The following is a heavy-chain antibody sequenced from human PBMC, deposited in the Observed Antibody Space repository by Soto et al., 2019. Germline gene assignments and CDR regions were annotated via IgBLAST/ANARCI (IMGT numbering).Heavy chain of an antibody. CDR2: AYWDDDN. Sequence: QITLKESGPTLVKPTQTLTLTCSFSGFSLSTTGVGVGWIRQPPGKALEWLGFAYWDDDNRYSPSLKSRLNITKHPSGNQVVLTMTNMDPVDTATYFCAHRRGGYNWDDAHFDYWGQGTLVTVSS. V-gene: IGHV2-5*02. CDR1: GFSLSTTGVG. J-gene: IGHJ4*02. D-gene: IGHD1-20*01. CDR3: AHRRGGYNWDDAHFDY.